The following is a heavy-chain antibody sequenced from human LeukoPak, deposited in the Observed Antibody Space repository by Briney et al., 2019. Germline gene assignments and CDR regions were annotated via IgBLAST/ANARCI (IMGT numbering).Heavy chain of an antibody. V-gene: IGHV4-34*01. Sequence: SETLSLTCAVYGGSFSGYYWSWIRQPPGKGLEWMGEINHSGSTNYNPSLKSRVTISVDTSKNQFSLKLSSVTAADTAVYYCARGSPTAIAAAGTSTLIWFDPWGQGTLVTVSS. CDR1: GGSFSGYY. CDR2: INHSGST. D-gene: IGHD6-13*01. CDR3: ARGSPTAIAAAGTSTLIWFDP. J-gene: IGHJ5*02.